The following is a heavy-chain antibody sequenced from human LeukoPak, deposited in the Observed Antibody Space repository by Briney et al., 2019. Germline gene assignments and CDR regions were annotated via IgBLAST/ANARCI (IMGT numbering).Heavy chain of an antibody. J-gene: IGHJ4*02. D-gene: IGHD3-22*01. CDR1: GYTFTSYD. V-gene: IGHV1-8*01. CDR2: MSPNSGNT. Sequence: ASVRVSCKASGYTFTSYDINWVRQATGQGLEWMGWMSPNSGNTGYAQKFQGRVTMTRNTSISTAYMELSSLRSEDTAVYYRARVGGDYYYDSSLDYWGQGTLVTVSS. CDR3: ARVGGDYYYDSSLDY.